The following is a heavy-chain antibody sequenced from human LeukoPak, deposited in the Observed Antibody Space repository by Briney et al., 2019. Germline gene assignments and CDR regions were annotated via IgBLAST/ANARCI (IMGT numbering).Heavy chain of an antibody. CDR1: GGSISSYY. CDR2: IYYSGST. D-gene: IGHD1-26*01. Sequence: ETLSLTCTVSGGSISSYYWSWIRQPPGKGLEWIGYIYYSGSTNYNPSLKSRVTISVDTSKNQFSLKLTSVTAADTAVYYCARRLRVGANSAFDYWGQGTLVTVSS. CDR3: ARRLRVGANSAFDY. V-gene: IGHV4-59*08. J-gene: IGHJ4*02.